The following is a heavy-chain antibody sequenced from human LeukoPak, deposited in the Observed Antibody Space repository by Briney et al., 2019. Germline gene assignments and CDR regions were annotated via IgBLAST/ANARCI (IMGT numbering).Heavy chain of an antibody. CDR1: GFTFTSYS. D-gene: IGHD3-22*01. CDR3: AKSGYSLAFDY. CDR2: ISSGCSSI. Sequence: GGSLRLSCAASGFTFTSYSMNWVRQAPGKGLEWVSYISSGCSSIYYADSVKGPFNISRDNAKNSLYLQMNSLRAEDTAVYYCAKSGYSLAFDYWGQGILVTVSS. V-gene: IGHV3-48*01. J-gene: IGHJ4*02.